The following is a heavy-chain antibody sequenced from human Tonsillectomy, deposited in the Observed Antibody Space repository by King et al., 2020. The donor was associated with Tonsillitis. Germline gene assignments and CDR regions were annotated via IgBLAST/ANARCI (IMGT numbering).Heavy chain of an antibody. Sequence: QLVQSGAEVKKPGASVKVSCKASGYTFTDSYLHWVRQAPGQGLEWMGWINPNSCGPNYAQQFQGRVSMTRDTSISTAYMELSSLRSDDTAVYYCARVGSVAYWGQGTLVTVSS. J-gene: IGHJ4*02. CDR3: ARVGSVAY. V-gene: IGHV1-2*02. CDR1: GYTFTDSY. D-gene: IGHD1-14*01. CDR2: INPNSCGP.